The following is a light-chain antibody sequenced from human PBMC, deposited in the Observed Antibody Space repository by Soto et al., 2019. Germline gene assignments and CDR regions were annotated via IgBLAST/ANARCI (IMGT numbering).Light chain of an antibody. J-gene: IGKJ5*01. CDR3: QQSNNWLPLT. CDR1: QSVSSY. CDR2: GAY. V-gene: IGKV3-15*01. Sequence: IVLTQSPPTLSLAPGQIATLSCSPSQSVSSYLAWYQQKPGQAPRLLIYGAYIRANGLPARFSGSGSGTEFTLTISSLQSEDFAVYYCQQSNNWLPLTVGPGTRMEIK.